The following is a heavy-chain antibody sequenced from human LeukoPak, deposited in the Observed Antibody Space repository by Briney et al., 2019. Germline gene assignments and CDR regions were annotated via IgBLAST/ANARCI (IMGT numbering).Heavy chain of an antibody. CDR2: IYYSGST. Sequence: PSETLSLTCTVSGGSISSGGYYWSWIRQHPGKGLEWIGYIYYSGSTYYNPSLKSRVTISVDTSKNQFSLKLSSVTAADTAVYYCARDNIYYDSSGYYAFDIWGQGTMVTVSS. CDR1: GGSISSGGYY. D-gene: IGHD3-22*01. V-gene: IGHV4-31*03. CDR3: ARDNIYYDSSGYYAFDI. J-gene: IGHJ3*02.